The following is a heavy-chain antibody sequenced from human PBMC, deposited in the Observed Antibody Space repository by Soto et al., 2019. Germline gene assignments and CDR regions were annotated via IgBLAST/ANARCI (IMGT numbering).Heavy chain of an antibody. J-gene: IGHJ4*02. Sequence: SETLSLTCAVYGGSFSGYYWSWIRQPPGKGLEWIGEINHSGSTNYNPSLKSRVTISVDTSKNQFSLKLSSVTAADTAVYYCAHCSSGGSCYHFDYWGQGTLVTVSS. CDR2: INHSGST. D-gene: IGHD2-15*01. CDR1: GGSFSGYY. CDR3: AHCSSGGSCYHFDY. V-gene: IGHV4-34*01.